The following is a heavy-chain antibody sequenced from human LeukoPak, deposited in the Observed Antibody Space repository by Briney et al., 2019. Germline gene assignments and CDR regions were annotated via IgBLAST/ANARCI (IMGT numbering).Heavy chain of an antibody. Sequence: SGGSLRLSCAASGSTFSSYAMSWVRQAPGKGLEWVSAISGSGGSTYYAGSVKGRFTISRDNSKNTLYLQMNSLRAEDTAVYYCAKAETGMTIRSAFDIWGQGTMVTVSS. V-gene: IGHV3-23*01. CDR2: ISGSGGST. CDR3: AKAETGMTIRSAFDI. D-gene: IGHD4/OR15-4a*01. CDR1: GSTFSSYA. J-gene: IGHJ3*02.